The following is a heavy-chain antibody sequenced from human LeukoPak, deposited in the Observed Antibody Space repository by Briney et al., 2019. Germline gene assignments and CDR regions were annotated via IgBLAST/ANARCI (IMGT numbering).Heavy chain of an antibody. J-gene: IGHJ4*02. V-gene: IGHV3-48*03. Sequence: GGSLRLSCAASGFAFSAYEMNWGRQAPGKGLEWVSYIAGSDTRTYYADSVKGRFTIFRDNTKNSLYLQMNSLRVEDTGLYCTTLGYHLDSWGQGTLVTVSS. CDR3: TTLGYHLDS. D-gene: IGHD3-22*01. CDR2: IAGSDTRT. CDR1: GFAFSAYE.